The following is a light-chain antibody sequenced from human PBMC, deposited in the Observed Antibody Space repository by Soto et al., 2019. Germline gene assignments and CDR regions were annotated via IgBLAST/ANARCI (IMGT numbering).Light chain of an antibody. J-gene: IGKJ1*01. Sequence: EIVMTQSPATLSASPGERSTLSCRASQSVSNNLAWYHQKPGQAPRLLIYGASTRATGIPARFSGSGSGTEFTLTISSLQPEDFAVYYCQQYNNWWTFGQGTKVEIK. V-gene: IGKV3-15*01. CDR1: QSVSNN. CDR2: GAS. CDR3: QQYNNWWT.